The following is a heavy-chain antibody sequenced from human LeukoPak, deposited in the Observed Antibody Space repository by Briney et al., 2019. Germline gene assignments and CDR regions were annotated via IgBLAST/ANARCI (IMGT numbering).Heavy chain of an antibody. D-gene: IGHD6-13*01. V-gene: IGHV3-21*01. CDR3: ARVGLDSSWYGDYYYYMDV. CDR1: GFTFSSCS. CDR2: ISSSSSYI. J-gene: IGHJ6*03. Sequence: GGSLRLSCAASGFTFSSCSMNWVHQAPGKGLEGVSSISSSSSYIYYADSVKGRFTISRDNAKNSLYLQMNSLRAEDTAVYYCARVGLDSSWYGDYYYYMDVWGKGTTVTVSS.